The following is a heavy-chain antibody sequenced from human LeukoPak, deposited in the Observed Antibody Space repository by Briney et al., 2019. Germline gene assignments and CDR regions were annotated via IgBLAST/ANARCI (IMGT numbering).Heavy chain of an antibody. CDR2: INPNSGGT. J-gene: IGHJ4*02. CDR1: GYTFTGYY. Sequence: WASVKVSCKASGYTFTGYYMHWVRQAPGQALEWMGWINPNSGGTNYAQKFQGRVTMTRDTSISTAYMELSGLRSDDTAVYYCARQYSSSWYDYWGQGTLVTVSS. D-gene: IGHD6-13*01. V-gene: IGHV1-2*02. CDR3: ARQYSSSWYDY.